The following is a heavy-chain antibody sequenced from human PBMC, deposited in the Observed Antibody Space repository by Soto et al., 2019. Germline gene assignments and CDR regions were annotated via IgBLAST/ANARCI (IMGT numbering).Heavy chain of an antibody. CDR1: GGSISSYY. Sequence: SETLSLTCTVSGGSISSYYWSWIRQPPGKGLEWIGYVHYSGSTNYNPSLKNRVTISVDTSKNQFSLKLSSVPAADTAVYYCARLAYRERAMVGFDPWGQGTLVTVSS. V-gene: IGHV4-59*08. J-gene: IGHJ5*02. D-gene: IGHD5-18*01. CDR3: ARLAYRERAMVGFDP. CDR2: VHYSGST.